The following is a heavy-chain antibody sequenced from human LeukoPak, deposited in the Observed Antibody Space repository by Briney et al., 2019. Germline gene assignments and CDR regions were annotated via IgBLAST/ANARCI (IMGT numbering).Heavy chain of an antibody. Sequence: GESLKISCKGSGYSFTTSWIGWVRQMPGKGLGWMGIIYPGDSDTRCSPSFQGHVTISADKSISTAYLQWSSLKASDTAMYYCARLARIAVAGTLIWGAFHIWGRGTMVTVSS. D-gene: IGHD6-19*01. CDR1: GYSFTTSW. CDR3: ARLARIAVAGTLIWGAFHI. V-gene: IGHV5-51*01. CDR2: IYPGDSDT. J-gene: IGHJ3*02.